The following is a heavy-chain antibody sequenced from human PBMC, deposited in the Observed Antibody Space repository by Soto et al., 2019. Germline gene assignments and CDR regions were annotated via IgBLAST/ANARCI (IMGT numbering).Heavy chain of an antibody. CDR1: GFNFRDST. CDR2: TTSSGATT. V-gene: IGHV3-23*01. CDR3: ASRIKLWFFDC. J-gene: IGHJ4*02. Sequence: GGSLRLSCAASGFNFRDSTMSWVRQAPGKGLEWIASTTSSGATTYYADSVKGRFTISRDNSKDTLYLQMNSLRAEDTAVYFCASRIKLWFFDCWGRGTLVTVSS. D-gene: IGHD5-18*01.